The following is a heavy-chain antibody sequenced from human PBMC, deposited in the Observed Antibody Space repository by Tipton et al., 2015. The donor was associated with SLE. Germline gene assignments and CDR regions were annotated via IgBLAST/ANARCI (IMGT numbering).Heavy chain of an antibody. D-gene: IGHD6-13*01. Sequence: TLSLTCAVYGGSFSGYYWSWIRQPPGKGLEWIGEINPSGSTNYNPSLESRVTISVDTSKKQFSLKLSSVTAADTAVYYCARTGYSSSWLYFQHWGQGTLVTVSS. J-gene: IGHJ1*01. CDR3: ARTGYSSSWLYFQH. CDR2: INPSGST. CDR1: GGSFSGYY. V-gene: IGHV4-34*01.